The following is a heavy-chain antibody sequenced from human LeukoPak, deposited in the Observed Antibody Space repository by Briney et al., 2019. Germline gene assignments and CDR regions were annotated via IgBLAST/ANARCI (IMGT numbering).Heavy chain of an antibody. Sequence: GGSLRLSCAASGFTFSSYSMNWVRQAPGKGLEWVSVIYSGGSTYYADSVKGRFTLSRDHSRNTLYLQVNSLRPEDTAVYYCARDGALYGGAFDYWGQGTLVTVSS. J-gene: IGHJ4*02. V-gene: IGHV3-66*02. CDR2: IYSGGST. CDR1: GFTFSSYS. CDR3: ARDGALYGGAFDY. D-gene: IGHD4-23*01.